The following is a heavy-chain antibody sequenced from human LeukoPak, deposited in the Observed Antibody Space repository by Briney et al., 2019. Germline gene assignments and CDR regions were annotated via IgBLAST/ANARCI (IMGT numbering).Heavy chain of an antibody. Sequence: GGSLRLSCTGSGFTFGDYTMSWVRQAPGRGLEWVGRIKRKGDDGTIDYAAPVKGRLSISRDDSKNTLYLQMNSLKSEDTAVYYCTAGTGRSDFDYWGQGTLVTVSS. V-gene: IGHV3-15*01. D-gene: IGHD3/OR15-3a*01. CDR2: IKRKGDDGTI. CDR3: TAGTGRSDFDY. CDR1: GFTFGDYT. J-gene: IGHJ4*02.